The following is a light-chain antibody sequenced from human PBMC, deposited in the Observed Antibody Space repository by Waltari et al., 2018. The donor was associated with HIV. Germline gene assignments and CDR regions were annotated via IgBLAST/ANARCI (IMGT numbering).Light chain of an antibody. V-gene: IGLV2-14*01. CDR2: GVS. CDR1: GSDIGLYDL. J-gene: IGLJ2*01. Sequence: QSALTQPASLSGSPGQSITITCSGTGSDIGLYDLVSWYRPGPGKAPRLLIYGVSNRPSEISRRFSGAKARTTASLTISALQADDEGDYYCSAYTMSGSLVFGGGTKLTVL. CDR3: SAYTMSGSLV.